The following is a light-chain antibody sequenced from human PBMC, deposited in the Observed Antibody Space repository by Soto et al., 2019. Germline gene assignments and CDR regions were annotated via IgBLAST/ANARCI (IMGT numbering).Light chain of an antibody. CDR2: WAS. CDR1: QSVLYSSNNKNY. Sequence: DIVMTQSPDSLAVSLGERATINCKSSQSVLYSSNNKNYLAWYQQKPGQPPKLLIYWASTRESGVPDRFSGSGSGTDSTLTISSLQAEDVAVSYCQQYYSPPVTFGQGTKVEIK. J-gene: IGKJ1*01. V-gene: IGKV4-1*01. CDR3: QQYYSPPVT.